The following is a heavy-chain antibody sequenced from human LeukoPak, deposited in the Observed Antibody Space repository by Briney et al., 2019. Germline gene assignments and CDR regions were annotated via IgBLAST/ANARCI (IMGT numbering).Heavy chain of an antibody. V-gene: IGHV3-21*01. CDR2: ISSSSYI. D-gene: IGHD1-26*01. CDR3: ARLPVGAGYYFDY. CDR1: GFTFSSYS. J-gene: IGHJ4*02. Sequence: GSLRLSCAASGFTFSSYSMNWVRQAPGKGLEWGSSISSSSYIYYADSVKGRFTISRDNAKNSLYLQMNSLRAEDTAVYYCARLPVGAGYYFDYWGQGTLVTVSS.